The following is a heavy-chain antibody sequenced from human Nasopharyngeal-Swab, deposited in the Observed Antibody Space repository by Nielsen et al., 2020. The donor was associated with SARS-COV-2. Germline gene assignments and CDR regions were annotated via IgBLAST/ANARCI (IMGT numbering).Heavy chain of an antibody. J-gene: IGHJ6*02. CDR3: ARGRRITIFGVVITSYGMDV. CDR1: GCSISSSSYY. CDR2: IYYSGSP. V-gene: IGHV4-39*01. Sequence: SETLFLTFTVPGCSISSSSYYWGWIRQPPGKGLGWIGSIYYSGSPYYNPSLKSRVTISVDTSKNQFSLKLSSVTAADTAVYYCARGRRITIFGVVITSYGMDVWGQGTTVTVSS. D-gene: IGHD3-3*01.